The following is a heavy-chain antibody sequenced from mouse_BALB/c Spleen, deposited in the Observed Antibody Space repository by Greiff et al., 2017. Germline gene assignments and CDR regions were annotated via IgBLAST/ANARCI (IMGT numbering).Heavy chain of an antibody. CDR2: ISDGGSYT. V-gene: IGHV5-4*02. CDR1: GFTFSDYY. CDR3: ARGKAYYYAMDY. Sequence: EVQGVESGGGLVKPGGSLKLSCAASGFTFSDYYMYWVRQTPEKRLEWVATISDGGSYTYYPDSVKGRFTISRDNAKNNLYLQMSSLKSEDTAMYYCARGKAYYYAMDYWGQGTSVTVSS. J-gene: IGHJ4*01.